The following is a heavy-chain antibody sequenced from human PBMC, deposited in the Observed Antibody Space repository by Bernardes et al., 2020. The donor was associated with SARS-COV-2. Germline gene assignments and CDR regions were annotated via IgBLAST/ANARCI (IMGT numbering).Heavy chain of an antibody. CDR3: ATHTGSGWPHFDY. CDR2: IGSGGSNT. CDR1: GFIFTYYD. V-gene: IGHV3-23*01. Sequence: GGSLRLSCAASGFIFTYYDMSWVRQAPGKGLEWVSAIGSGGSNTDSADSVKGRFTISRDNSKNTLYLQMNSLRAEDTALYYCATHTGSGWPHFDYWGQGTLVTVSS. D-gene: IGHD6-19*01. J-gene: IGHJ4*02.